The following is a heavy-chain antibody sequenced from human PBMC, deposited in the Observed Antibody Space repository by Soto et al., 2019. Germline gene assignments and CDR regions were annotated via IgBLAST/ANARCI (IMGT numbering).Heavy chain of an antibody. D-gene: IGHD2-2*01. J-gene: IGHJ6*02. CDR3: ARVVGGYYYGMDV. V-gene: IGHV4-4*02. CDR2: FYHSGST. Sequence: QVQLQESGPGLVKPSGTLSLTCAVSGGSISSSNWWSWVRQPPGKGLEWIGEFYHSGSTTYNPSLKGRVTMSVDTSKNQSSLQLSSVTAADTAVYYCARVVGGYYYGMDVWGQGTTVTVSS. CDR1: GGSISSSNW.